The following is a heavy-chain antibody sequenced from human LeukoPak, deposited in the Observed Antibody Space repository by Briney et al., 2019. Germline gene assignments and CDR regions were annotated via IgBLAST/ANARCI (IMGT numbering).Heavy chain of an antibody. D-gene: IGHD6-25*01. V-gene: IGHV3-11*04. Sequence: GGSLRLSCAASGFTFSDYYMSWIRQAPGKGLEWVSYISNSGSTIYYADSVKGRFAISRDSAKNSLFLQMNSLRADDTAVYYCARFAAGGSYYYYMDVWGKGTTVTVSS. CDR2: ISNSGSTI. J-gene: IGHJ6*03. CDR1: GFTFSDYY. CDR3: ARFAAGGSYYYYMDV.